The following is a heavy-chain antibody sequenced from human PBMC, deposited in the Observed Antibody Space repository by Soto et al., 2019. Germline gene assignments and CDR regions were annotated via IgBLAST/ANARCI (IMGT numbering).Heavy chain of an antibody. CDR2: ISSSSSYT. CDR3: AREARYYDSSGYYSLRPDAFDI. J-gene: IGHJ3*02. V-gene: IGHV3-11*06. D-gene: IGHD3-22*01. CDR1: GFTFSDYY. Sequence: LRLSCAASGFTFSDYYMSWIRQAPGKGLEWVSYISSSSSYTNYADSVKGRFTISRDNAKNSLYLQMNSLRAEDTAVYYCAREARYYDSSGYYSLRPDAFDIWGQGTMVTV.